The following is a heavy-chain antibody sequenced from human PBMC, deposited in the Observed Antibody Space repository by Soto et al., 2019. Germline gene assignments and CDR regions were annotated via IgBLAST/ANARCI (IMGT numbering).Heavy chain of an antibody. J-gene: IGHJ4*02. CDR1: GFTFSSYA. Sequence: GGSLRLSCAASGFTFSSYAMSWVRQAPGKGLEWVSAISGSGGSTYYADSVKGRFTISRDNSKNTLYLQMNSLRAEDTAVYYCAKDSSITMVRGLFDYWGQGTLVTVSS. CDR2: ISGSGGST. V-gene: IGHV3-23*01. D-gene: IGHD3-10*01. CDR3: AKDSSITMVRGLFDY.